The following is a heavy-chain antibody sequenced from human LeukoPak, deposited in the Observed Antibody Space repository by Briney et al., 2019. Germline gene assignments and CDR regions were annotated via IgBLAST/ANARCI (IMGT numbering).Heavy chain of an antibody. CDR2: IYHSGST. CDR3: TREPSGYFPEY. V-gene: IGHV4-30-2*01. Sequence: PSETLSLTCTVSGGSISSGGYYWSWIRQPPGKGLEWIGYIYHSGSTYYNPSLKSRVTISVDRSKNQFSLKLSSVTAADTAVYYCTREPSGYFPEYWGQGTLLTVSS. CDR1: GGSISSGGYY. D-gene: IGHD3-22*01. J-gene: IGHJ4*02.